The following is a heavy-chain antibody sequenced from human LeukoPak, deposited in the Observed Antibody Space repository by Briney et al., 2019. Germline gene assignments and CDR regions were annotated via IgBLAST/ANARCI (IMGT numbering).Heavy chain of an antibody. V-gene: IGHV3-30*18. D-gene: IGHD7-27*01. CDR1: GFTFSGYG. CDR3: AKDLNWGFPFDY. Sequence: PGGSLRLSCEASGFTFSGYGMHWVPQAPGKGLEGVAVISYDGSNKYYADSVKGRFTISRDNSKNTLYLQMNSLRAEDTAVYYCAKDLNWGFPFDYWGQGTLVTVSS. CDR2: ISYDGSNK. J-gene: IGHJ4*02.